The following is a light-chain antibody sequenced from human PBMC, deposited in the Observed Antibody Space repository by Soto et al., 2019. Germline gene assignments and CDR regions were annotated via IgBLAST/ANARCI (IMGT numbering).Light chain of an antibody. Sequence: ELVLTQSPGTLSLSPGERATLSCRASQSVSSSYLAWYQQKPAQAPRLLIYGASSRATGTPDRFSGSGSGTDFTLTISRLEPEDFAVYYCQQYGSSFPITFGQGTRLEIK. CDR2: GAS. V-gene: IGKV3-20*01. J-gene: IGKJ5*01. CDR1: QSVSSSY. CDR3: QQYGSSFPIT.